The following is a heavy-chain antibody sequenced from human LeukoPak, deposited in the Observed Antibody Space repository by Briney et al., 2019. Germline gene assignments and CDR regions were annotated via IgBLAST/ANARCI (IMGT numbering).Heavy chain of an antibody. CDR2: INPNSGGT. CDR1: GYTFTGYY. CDR3: ARAPRYCSGGSCYKGYFDY. J-gene: IGHJ4*02. V-gene: IGHV1-2*02. D-gene: IGHD2-15*01. Sequence: ASVKVSCKASGYTFTGYYMHWARQAPGQGLEWMGWINPNSGGTNYAQKFQGRVTMTRDTSISTAYMELSRLRSDDTAVYYCARAPRYCSGGSCYKGYFDYWGQGTLVTVSS.